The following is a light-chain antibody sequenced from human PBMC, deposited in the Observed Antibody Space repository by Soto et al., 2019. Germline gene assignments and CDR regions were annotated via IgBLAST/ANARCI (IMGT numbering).Light chain of an antibody. CDR3: SSYTSSSTRV. Sequence: QSALTQPAPVPGSPGQSITISCTGTSSDVGGYNYVSWYQQHPGKAPKLMIYEVSNRPSGVSTRFSGSKSGNTASLTISGLQAEDEADYYCSSYTSSSTRVFGGGTTLTVL. CDR1: SSDVGGYNY. J-gene: IGLJ2*01. CDR2: EVS. V-gene: IGLV2-14*01.